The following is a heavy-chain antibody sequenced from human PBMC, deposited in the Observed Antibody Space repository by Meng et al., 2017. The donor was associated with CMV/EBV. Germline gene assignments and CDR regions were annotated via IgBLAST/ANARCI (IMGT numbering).Heavy chain of an antibody. J-gene: IGHJ6*02. CDR2: IKSKTDGGTT. Sequence: GGSLRLSCAASGFTFSNAWMSWVRQAPGKGLEWVGRIKSKTDGGTTDYAAPVKGRFTISRDDSKNTLYLQMNSLKTEDTAVYYCTTGDYYDSSGYYRADTVSYYGMDVWGQGTTVTVSS. CDR3: TTGDYYDSSGYYRADTVSYYGMDV. V-gene: IGHV3-15*01. CDR1: GFTFSNAW. D-gene: IGHD3-22*01.